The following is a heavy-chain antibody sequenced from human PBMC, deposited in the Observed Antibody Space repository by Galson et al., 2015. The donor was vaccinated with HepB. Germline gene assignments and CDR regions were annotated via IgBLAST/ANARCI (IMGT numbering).Heavy chain of an antibody. CDR1: GGSFSGYR. Sequence: LSLTCAVYGGSFSGYRWTWIRQPPGRGLEWIGENNHRGSTKYNPSLKSRVTISVDTSQNQVTLQLTSVTAADTAVYYCARGDYGGNSRVDYLDLWGQGTLVTVSS. CDR2: NNHRGST. CDR3: ARGDYGGNSRVDYLDL. V-gene: IGHV4-34*01. J-gene: IGHJ4*02. D-gene: IGHD4-23*01.